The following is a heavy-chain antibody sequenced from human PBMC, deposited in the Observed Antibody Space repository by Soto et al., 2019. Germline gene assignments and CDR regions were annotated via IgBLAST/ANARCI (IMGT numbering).Heavy chain of an antibody. Sequence: QVQLVQSGAEVKKPGSSVKVSCKASGGTFSSYAISWVRQAPGQGLEWMGGIIPIFGTANYAQKFQGRVTITAEESTSTAYMELSSLRSEDTAVYYCARARYCSGGSCYPGYYYYGMDVWGQGTTVTVSS. CDR3: ARARYCSGGSCYPGYYYYGMDV. D-gene: IGHD2-15*01. CDR1: GGTFSSYA. J-gene: IGHJ6*02. CDR2: IIPIFGTA. V-gene: IGHV1-69*01.